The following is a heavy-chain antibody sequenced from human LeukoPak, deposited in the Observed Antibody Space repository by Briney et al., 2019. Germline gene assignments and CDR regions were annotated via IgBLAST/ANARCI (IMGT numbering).Heavy chain of an antibody. D-gene: IGHD6-13*01. CDR2: ISYDGSNK. J-gene: IGHJ4*02. Sequence: GGSLRLSCAASGFTFSSYGMHWVRQAPGKGLEWVAVISYDGSNKYYADSVKGRFTISRDNSKNTLYLQMNSLRAEDTAVYYCARDRSIRGSSWLLDYWGQGTLVTVSS. CDR1: GFTFSSYG. CDR3: ARDRSIRGSSWLLDY. V-gene: IGHV3-30*03.